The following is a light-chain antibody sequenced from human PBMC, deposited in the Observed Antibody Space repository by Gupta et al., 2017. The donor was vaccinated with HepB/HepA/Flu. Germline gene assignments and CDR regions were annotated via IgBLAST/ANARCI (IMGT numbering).Light chain of an antibody. V-gene: IGKV1-5*03. CDR2: KAS. J-gene: IGKJ2*01. Sequence: DIQMTQSPSTLSESVGDRVTITCRASQSISTWLAWYQQKQGKAPKLLIYKASSLESGVPSRFSGSGSGTEFTLTISSLQPDDFATYYCQQYNSYSYTFGQWTKLEIK. CDR3: QQYNSYSYT. CDR1: QSISTW.